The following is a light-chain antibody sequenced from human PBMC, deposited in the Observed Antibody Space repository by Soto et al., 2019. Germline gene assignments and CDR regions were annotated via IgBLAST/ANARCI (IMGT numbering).Light chain of an antibody. J-gene: IGKJ1*01. Sequence: AIRMTQSPSSLSASTGDRVTIPCRASQDIGTYLAWYQQKPGKAPKLLIYAASSLQSGVPSRFSSSGSGTDFTLTISWLQSEDFATYYCQHYYNYPRTFGQGTKVDIK. CDR3: QHYYNYPRT. V-gene: IGKV1-8*01. CDR2: AAS. CDR1: QDIGTY.